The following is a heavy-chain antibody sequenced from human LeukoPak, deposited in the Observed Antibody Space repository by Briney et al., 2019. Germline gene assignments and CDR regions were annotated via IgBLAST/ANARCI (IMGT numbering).Heavy chain of an antibody. CDR2: INPNSGAT. CDR3: ARPSDYGDYIDY. D-gene: IGHD4-17*01. J-gene: IGHJ4*02. Sequence: ASVKVSCKASGYTFTAYHMHWVRQAPGQGLEWMAKINPNSGATAYAERFQGRVTLTRDTSISTMYMELRTLTSGDTAVYYCARPSDYGDYIDYWGQGTPVTVSS. V-gene: IGHV1-2*02. CDR1: GYTFTAYH.